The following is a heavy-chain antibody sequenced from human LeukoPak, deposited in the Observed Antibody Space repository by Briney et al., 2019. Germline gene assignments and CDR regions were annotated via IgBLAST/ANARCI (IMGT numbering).Heavy chain of an antibody. Sequence: SQTLSLTCAISGDSVSSNSAAWNWIRQSPSRGLEWLGRTYYRSKWYNDYAVSVKSRITINPDTSKNQFSLQLNSVTPEDTAVYYCARGGYDSSGYYSQYFQHWGQGTLDTVSS. J-gene: IGHJ1*01. CDR1: GDSVSSNSAA. CDR2: TYYRSKWYN. V-gene: IGHV6-1*01. CDR3: ARGGYDSSGYYSQYFQH. D-gene: IGHD3-22*01.